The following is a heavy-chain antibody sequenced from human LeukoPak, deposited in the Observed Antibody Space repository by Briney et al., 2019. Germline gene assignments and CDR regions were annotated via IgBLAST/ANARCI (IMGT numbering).Heavy chain of an antibody. CDR2: IRFDGSTE. V-gene: IGHV3-30*02. CDR1: GFTFSSYS. J-gene: IGHJ4*02. D-gene: IGHD5-24*01. CDR3: AKLPGMATIDY. Sequence: GGSLRLSCAASGFTFSSYSMNWVRQAPGKGLEWVAFIRFDGSTEDYADSVKGRFTISRDNSKNTMYLQMNSLRVEDTAVYYCAKLPGMATIDYWGQGTLVTVSS.